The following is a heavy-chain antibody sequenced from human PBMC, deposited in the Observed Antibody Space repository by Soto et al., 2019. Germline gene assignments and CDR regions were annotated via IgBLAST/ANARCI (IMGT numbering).Heavy chain of an antibody. CDR2: ISGSGGST. J-gene: IGHJ6*03. V-gene: IGHV3-23*01. CDR1: GFTFSSYA. CDR3: AKTDSSVSTSHQEESYYMDV. D-gene: IGHD2-2*01. Sequence: GESLKISCAASGFTFSSYAMSWVRQAPGKGLEWVSAISGSGGSTYYADSVKGRFTISRDNSKNTLYLQMNSLRAEDTAVYYCAKTDSSVSTSHQEESYYMDVWGKGTTVTVSS.